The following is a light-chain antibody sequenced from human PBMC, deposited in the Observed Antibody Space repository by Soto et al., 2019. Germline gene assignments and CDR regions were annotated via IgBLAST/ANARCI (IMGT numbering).Light chain of an antibody. Sequence: AIRMTQSPSSFSASTGDRVTITCRASQGISSYLAWYQQKPGKAPKLLIYAASTLQCGVPSRFSGSGSGTAFTPTLSSLQSEVCAIYSCQQDYSYPRTFGQGTKVEIK. J-gene: IGKJ1*01. CDR2: AAS. V-gene: IGKV1-8*01. CDR1: QGISSY. CDR3: QQDYSYPRT.